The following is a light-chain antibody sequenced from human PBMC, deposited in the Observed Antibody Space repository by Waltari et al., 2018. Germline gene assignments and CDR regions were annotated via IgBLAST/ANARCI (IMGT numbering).Light chain of an antibody. Sequence: EIVMTQSPATLSVSPGERATLSCRASQSVSSNLAWYQQKPGQAPRLLIYGASTRATGIPARCSGSGSGTEFTLTISSMQSEDFAVYYCQQYNNWPSLTFGGGTKVEIK. CDR2: GAS. J-gene: IGKJ4*01. CDR3: QQYNNWPSLT. CDR1: QSVSSN. V-gene: IGKV3-15*01.